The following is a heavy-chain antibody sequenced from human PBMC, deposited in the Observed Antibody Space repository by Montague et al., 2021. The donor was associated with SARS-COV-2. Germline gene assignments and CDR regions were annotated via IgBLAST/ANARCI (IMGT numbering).Heavy chain of an antibody. Sequence: TLSLTCTVSGGSISSGSYYWSWIRQPAGKGLEWIGRIYTSGSTNYNPSLKSRVTISVDTSKNQFYLKLSSVTAADTAVYYCARAKGSRYYYDSSGYYRDRGYYYYYYGMDVWGQGTTVTVSS. V-gene: IGHV4-61*02. CDR1: GGSISSGSYY. J-gene: IGHJ6*02. CDR2: IYTSGST. D-gene: IGHD3-22*01. CDR3: ARAKGSRYYYDSSGYYRDRGYYYYYYGMDV.